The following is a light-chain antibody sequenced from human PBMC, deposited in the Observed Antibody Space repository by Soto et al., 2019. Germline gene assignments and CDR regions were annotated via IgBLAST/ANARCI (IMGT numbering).Light chain of an antibody. CDR2: ENN. CDR1: SSNIGNNY. V-gene: IGLV1-51*02. Sequence: QAVVTQPPSVSEAPGQTVTISCSGSSSNIGNNYVSWYQQLPGTAPKLLIYENNKRPSGIPDRFSGSKSGTSATLGITGLQTGDEADYYCGTWDSSLSAGVFGGGTKVTVL. CDR3: GTWDSSLSAGV. J-gene: IGLJ3*02.